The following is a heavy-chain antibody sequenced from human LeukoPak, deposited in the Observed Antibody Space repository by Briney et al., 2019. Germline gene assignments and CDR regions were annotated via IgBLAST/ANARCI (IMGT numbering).Heavy chain of an antibody. CDR3: AKDFAPYCSSTSCSFDY. Sequence: PGGSLRLSCAASGFTFSNAWMSWVRQAPGKGLEWVGRIKSKTDGGTTDYAAPVKGRFTISRDDSKNTLYLQMNSLRAEDTAVYYCAKDFAPYCSSTSCSFDYWGQGTLVTVSS. D-gene: IGHD2-2*01. J-gene: IGHJ4*02. CDR2: IKSKTDGGTT. CDR1: GFTFSNAW. V-gene: IGHV3-15*01.